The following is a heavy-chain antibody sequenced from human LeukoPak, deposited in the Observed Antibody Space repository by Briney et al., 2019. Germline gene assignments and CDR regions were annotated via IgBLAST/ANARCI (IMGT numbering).Heavy chain of an antibody. CDR1: GDTFSSYA. CDR2: IIPIFGTA. J-gene: IGHJ4*02. CDR3: AFSSGNALDY. V-gene: IGHV1-69*13. D-gene: IGHD3-22*01. Sequence: GASVKVSCKASGDTFSSYAISWVRQAPGQGLEWMGGIIPIFGTANYAQKFQGRVTITADESTSTAYMELSSLRSEDTAVYYCAFSSGNALDYWGQGTLVTVSS.